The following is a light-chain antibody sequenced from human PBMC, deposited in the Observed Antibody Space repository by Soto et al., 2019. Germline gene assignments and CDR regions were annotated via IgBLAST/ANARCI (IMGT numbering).Light chain of an antibody. CDR2: AAS. V-gene: IGKV3-20*01. Sequence: EIVLTQSPGTLSLSPGERVTLSCRASQSVASNYLAWYQQKPGQAPRLLIYAASGRATGIPDRFSGSGSGTDSTLTISRLEPEDFAVYYCQQYGRSPWTFGQGTKVEIK. CDR1: QSVASNY. CDR3: QQYGRSPWT. J-gene: IGKJ1*01.